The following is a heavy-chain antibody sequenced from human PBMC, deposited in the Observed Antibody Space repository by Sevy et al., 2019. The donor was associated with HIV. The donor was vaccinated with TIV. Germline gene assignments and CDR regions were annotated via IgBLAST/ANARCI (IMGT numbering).Heavy chain of an antibody. D-gene: IGHD4-17*01. J-gene: IGHJ4*02. Sequence: GGFLRLSCAASGFTFSTYGMHWVRQAPGKGLEWIAVIWFDGSNTYYADSVKGRFTISRDIAKNTLHLQMNSLRVEDTAVYYSARSLEFYDYGDYGPAFMPDYWGQGTLVTVSS. CDR1: GFTFSTYG. CDR2: IWFDGSNT. CDR3: ARSLEFYDYGDYGPAFMPDY. V-gene: IGHV3-33*01.